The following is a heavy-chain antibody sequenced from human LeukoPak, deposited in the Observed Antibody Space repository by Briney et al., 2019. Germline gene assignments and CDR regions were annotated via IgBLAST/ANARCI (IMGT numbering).Heavy chain of an antibody. CDR3: AREHLLNYAGYSGSYWRPGDY. D-gene: IGHD1-26*01. CDR2: ISYDGSNK. Sequence: GGSLRLSCAASGFTFSSYWMSWVRQAPGKGLEWVAVISYDGSNKYYADSVKGRFTISRDNSKNTLYLQMNSLRAEDTAVYYCAREHLLNYAGYSGSYWRPGDYWGQGTLVTVSS. CDR1: GFTFSSYW. V-gene: IGHV3-30-3*01. J-gene: IGHJ4*02.